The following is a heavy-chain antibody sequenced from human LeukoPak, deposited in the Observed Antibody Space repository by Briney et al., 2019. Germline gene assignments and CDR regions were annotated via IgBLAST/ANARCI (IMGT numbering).Heavy chain of an antibody. D-gene: IGHD5-24*01. CDR2: ISSSSSYI. V-gene: IGHV3-21*01. CDR1: GFTFSSYN. CDR3: ARDGTTDFQMATIPFFDY. Sequence: PGGSLRLSCAASGFTFSSYNMNWVRQAPGKGLEWVSSISSSSSYIYYADSVKGRFTISRDNAKNSLYLQMNSLRAEDTAVYYCARDGTTDFQMATIPFFDYWGQGTLVTVSS. J-gene: IGHJ4*02.